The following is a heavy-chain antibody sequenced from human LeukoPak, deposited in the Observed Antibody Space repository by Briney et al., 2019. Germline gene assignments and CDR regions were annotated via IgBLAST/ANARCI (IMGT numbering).Heavy chain of an antibody. V-gene: IGHV1-8*01. CDR2: VHPDNGNT. D-gene: IGHD1-14*01. CDR1: GYPFTKWE. Sequence: WASVKVSCKTSGYPFTKWEINWVRQAAGQGLEWLGWVHPDNGNTYYAQRFRGGVTMSRDTSTTTAYMELSGLRSNDTAVYFCATGPRNDPWGQGTLVTVSS. J-gene: IGHJ5*02. CDR3: ATGPRNDP.